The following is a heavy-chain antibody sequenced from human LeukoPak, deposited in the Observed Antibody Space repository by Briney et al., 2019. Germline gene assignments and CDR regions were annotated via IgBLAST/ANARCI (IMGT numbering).Heavy chain of an antibody. CDR2: ISAYNGNT. Sequence: ASVKVSCKASGYTFTSYGITWVRQAPGQGLEWMGWISAYNGNTNYAQKLHGRVTMTTDTSTSTAYMELRSLRSDDTAVYDCARVRYSGWFDPWGQGTLVTVSS. J-gene: IGHJ5*02. V-gene: IGHV1-18*01. CDR3: ARVRYSGWFDP. D-gene: IGHD2-21*01. CDR1: GYTFTSYG.